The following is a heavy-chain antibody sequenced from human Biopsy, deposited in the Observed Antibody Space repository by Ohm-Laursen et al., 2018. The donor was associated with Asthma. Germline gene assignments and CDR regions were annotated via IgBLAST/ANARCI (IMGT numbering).Heavy chain of an antibody. J-gene: IGHJ4*02. CDR3: ASDFPKDYVRYNFQF. CDR2: HDHEEGGT. Sequence: SVKVSCKVSGYSLTDLSMHWVRQAPGQGLEWMGGHDHEEGGTVNARRFQGRITMTEDTSTDTAYMELSSLSSDDTAVYYCASDFPKDYVRYNFQFWGQGTLVTVSS. D-gene: IGHD4-17*01. V-gene: IGHV1-24*01. CDR1: GYSLTDLS.